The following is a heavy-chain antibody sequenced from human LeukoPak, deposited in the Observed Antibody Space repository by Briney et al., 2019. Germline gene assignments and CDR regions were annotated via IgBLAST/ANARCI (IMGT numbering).Heavy chain of an antibody. CDR1: GFPFSSYE. V-gene: IGHV3-48*03. D-gene: IGHD3-22*01. J-gene: IGHJ4*02. Sequence: PGGSLRLSCAASGFPFSSYEMNWVRQAPGQGLEWISYISSSGNTIYYADSVKGRFTISRDNAKNSLYLQMNSLRAEDTAVYYCARDETYHYERSGYSHFDFWGQGTLVTVSS. CDR3: ARDETYHYERSGYSHFDF. CDR2: ISSSGNTI.